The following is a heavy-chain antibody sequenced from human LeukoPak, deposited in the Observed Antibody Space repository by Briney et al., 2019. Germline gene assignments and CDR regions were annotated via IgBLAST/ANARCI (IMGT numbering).Heavy chain of an antibody. CDR1: GFTFSSYW. V-gene: IGHV3-74*01. CDR3: ARETWIYDILTGYYIDYFDY. J-gene: IGHJ4*02. Sequence: GGSLRLSCAASGFTFSSYWMHWVRQAPGKGLVWVSRINSDGSSTSYADSVKGRFTISRDNAKNTLYLQMNSLRAEDTAVYYCARETWIYDILTGYYIDYFDYWGQGTLVTVSS. D-gene: IGHD3-9*01. CDR2: INSDGSST.